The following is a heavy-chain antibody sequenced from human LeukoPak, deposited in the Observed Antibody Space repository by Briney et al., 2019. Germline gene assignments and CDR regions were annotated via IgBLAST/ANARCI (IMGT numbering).Heavy chain of an antibody. CDR1: GFSFTQYA. D-gene: IGHD3-3*01. Sequence: GGSLRLSCAASGFSFTQYAMNWVRQAPGKGLEWVAVVIGSSGATDYADSVKGRFTISRDNSKNTLFLQMNSLRAEDTAIYYCAKGAYDFLEIAYFDYWGQGALVTVSS. CDR2: VIGSSGAT. J-gene: IGHJ4*02. CDR3: AKGAYDFLEIAYFDY. V-gene: IGHV3-23*01.